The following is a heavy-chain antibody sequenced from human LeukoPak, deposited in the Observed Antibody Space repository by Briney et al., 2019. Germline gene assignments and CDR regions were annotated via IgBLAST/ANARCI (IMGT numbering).Heavy chain of an antibody. CDR2: IIPILGIA. Sequence: SVKVSCKASGGTFSSYAISWVRQAPGQGLEWMGRIIPILGIANYAQKFQGRVTITADKSTSTAYMELSSLRSEDTAVYYCARAEEGYCSGGSCRGDAFDIWGQGTMVTVSS. D-gene: IGHD2-15*01. CDR3: ARAEEGYCSGGSCRGDAFDI. CDR1: GGTFSSYA. J-gene: IGHJ3*02. V-gene: IGHV1-69*04.